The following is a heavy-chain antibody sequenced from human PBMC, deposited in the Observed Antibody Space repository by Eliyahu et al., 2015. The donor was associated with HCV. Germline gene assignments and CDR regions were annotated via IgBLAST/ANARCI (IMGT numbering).Heavy chain of an antibody. CDR3: ARDLSIVGAPGVI. CDR1: GFTFSSYW. Sequence: EVQLVESGGGLVQPGGSLRLSCAASGFTFSSYWMXWVXQAPGKGLEWVANIKQDGSEKYYVDSVKGRFTISRDNAKNSLYLQMNSLRAEDTAVYYCARDLSIVGAPGVIWGQGTMVTVSS. V-gene: IGHV3-7*05. J-gene: IGHJ3*02. D-gene: IGHD1-26*01. CDR2: IKQDGSEK.